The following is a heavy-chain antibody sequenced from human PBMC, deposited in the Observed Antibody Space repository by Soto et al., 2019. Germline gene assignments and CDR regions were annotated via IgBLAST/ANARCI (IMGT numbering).Heavy chain of an antibody. V-gene: IGHV3-33*01. J-gene: IGHJ4*02. CDR2: IWYDGSNK. CDR3: ARDSDFWSGYPAGIDY. Sequence: QVQLVESGGGVVQPGRSLRLSCAASGFTFSSYGMHWVRQAPGKGLEWVAVIWYDGSNKYYADSVKGRFTISRDNSKNTLYLQMNSLRGEDTAVYYCARDSDFWSGYPAGIDYWGQGTLVTVSS. CDR1: GFTFSSYG. D-gene: IGHD3-3*01.